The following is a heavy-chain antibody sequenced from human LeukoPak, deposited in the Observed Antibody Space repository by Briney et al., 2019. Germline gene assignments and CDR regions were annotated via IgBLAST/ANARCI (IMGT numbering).Heavy chain of an antibody. J-gene: IGHJ4*02. V-gene: IGHV3-74*01. D-gene: IGHD3-10*01. CDR3: VSDIGD. CDR1: GPTFSPYW. Sequence: VSLRLSCAVSGPTFSPYWMHWVRQAPGKGLVWVSRVNGDGTTTTYADSAKGRFTISSDDAKHTLYLQMNSLRAEDTAIYYCVSDIGDWGQGTMVTVSS. CDR2: VNGDGTTT.